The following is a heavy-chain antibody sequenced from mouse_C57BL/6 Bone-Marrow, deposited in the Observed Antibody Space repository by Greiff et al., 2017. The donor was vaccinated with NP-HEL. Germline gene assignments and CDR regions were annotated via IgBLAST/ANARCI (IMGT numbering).Heavy chain of an antibody. CDR3: TRHYGSTYWYFDV. J-gene: IGHJ1*03. CDR1: GFTFSSYA. Sequence: EVQGVESGEGLVKPGGSLKLSCAASGFTFSSYAMSWVRQTPEKRLEWVAYISSGGGYIYYADTVKGRFTISSDNARNTLYLQMSSLKSEDTAMYYCTRHYGSTYWYFDVWGTGTTVTVSS. V-gene: IGHV5-9-1*02. CDR2: ISSGGGYI. D-gene: IGHD1-1*01.